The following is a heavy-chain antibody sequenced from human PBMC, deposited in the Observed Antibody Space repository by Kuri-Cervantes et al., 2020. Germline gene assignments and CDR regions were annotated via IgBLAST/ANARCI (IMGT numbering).Heavy chain of an antibody. Sequence: GESLKISCAASGFTFSSYSTNWVRQAPGKGLEWVSSISSSSSYIYYADSVKGRFTISRDNAKNSLYLQMNSLRAEDTAVYYCASRLPPNWYFDLWGRGTLVTVSS. CDR2: ISSSSSYI. CDR3: ASRLPPNWYFDL. J-gene: IGHJ2*01. CDR1: GFTFSSYS. V-gene: IGHV3-21*04.